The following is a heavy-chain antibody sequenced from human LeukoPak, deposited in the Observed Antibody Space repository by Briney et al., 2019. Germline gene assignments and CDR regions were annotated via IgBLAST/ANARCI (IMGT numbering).Heavy chain of an antibody. D-gene: IGHD3-10*01. Sequence: GASVKVSCKASGYTFTGYYMHWVRQAPGQGLEWMGRINPNSGGTNYAQKFQGRVTMTRDTSISTAYMELSRLRSEDTAVYYCARRSPYRVRGPLGIWFDPWGQGTLVTVSS. CDR3: ARRSPYRVRGPLGIWFDP. CDR1: GYTFTGYY. CDR2: INPNSGGT. J-gene: IGHJ5*02. V-gene: IGHV1-2*06.